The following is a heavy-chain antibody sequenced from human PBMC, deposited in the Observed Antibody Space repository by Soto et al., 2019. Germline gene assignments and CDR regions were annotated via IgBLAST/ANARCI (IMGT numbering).Heavy chain of an antibody. CDR1: GYTFTSYG. Sequence: ASVKVSCKASGYTFTSYGLNWVRQAPGQGLGWMGWISPNSGSGNYARKLQGRVTMTTDTSTTTVYMELRSLRSDDAAVYYCARGGRGAYDHWGQGTLVTVSS. J-gene: IGHJ5*02. CDR3: ARGGRGAYDH. D-gene: IGHD3-16*01. CDR2: ISPNSGSG. V-gene: IGHV1-18*01.